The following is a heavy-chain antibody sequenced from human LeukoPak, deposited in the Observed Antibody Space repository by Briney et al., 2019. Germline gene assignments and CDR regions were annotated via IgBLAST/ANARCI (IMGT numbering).Heavy chain of an antibody. CDR1: GGSINGYY. J-gene: IGHJ5*02. V-gene: IGHV4-59*12. CDR3: ARSGGGSGWSEFDP. Sequence: SETLSLTCTVSGGSINGYYWSWIRQSPGKGLESLGYIYYTGSTNYNPSLKSRVTMSVDTSRNQFFLRLSSVTAADTAVYYCARSGGGSGWSEFDPWGQGTLVTVSS. CDR2: IYYTGST. D-gene: IGHD6-19*01.